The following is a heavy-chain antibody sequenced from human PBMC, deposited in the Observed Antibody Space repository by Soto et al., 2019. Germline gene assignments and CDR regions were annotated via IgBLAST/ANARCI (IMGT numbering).Heavy chain of an antibody. V-gene: IGHV4-59*01. Sequence: PSETLSLTCPVSGGSISSYYWSWIRQPPGKGLEWIGYIYYSGSTNYNPSLKSRVTISVDTSKNQFSLKLSSVTTADTAVYYCARGGNYDILTGYSKSPYYFDYWGQRTLVTVSS. CDR2: IYYSGST. CDR3: ARGGNYDILTGYSKSPYYFDY. CDR1: GGSISSYY. J-gene: IGHJ4*02. D-gene: IGHD3-9*01.